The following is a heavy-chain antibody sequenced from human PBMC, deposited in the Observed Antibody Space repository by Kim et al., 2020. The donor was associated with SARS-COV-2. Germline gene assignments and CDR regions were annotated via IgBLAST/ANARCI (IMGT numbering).Heavy chain of an antibody. V-gene: IGHV4-59*08. J-gene: IGHJ5*02. Sequence: SETLSLTCTVSGGSISSYYWSWIRQPPGKGLEWIGYIYYSGSTNYNPSLKSQVTISVDTSKNQFSLKLSSVTAADTAVYYCARLRFLEWLDPGPKFDPWGQGTLVTVSS. D-gene: IGHD3-3*01. CDR3: ARLRFLEWLDPGPKFDP. CDR1: GGSISSYY. CDR2: IYYSGST.